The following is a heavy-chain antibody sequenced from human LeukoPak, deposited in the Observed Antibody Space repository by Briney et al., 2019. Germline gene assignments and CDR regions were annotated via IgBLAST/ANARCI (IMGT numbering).Heavy chain of an antibody. CDR3: ARTKVVTAISKPYYFDY. V-gene: IGHV3-48*03. D-gene: IGHD2-21*02. CDR2: ISSSGITI. CDR1: GFTFSSYE. Sequence: GGSLRLSCAASGFTFSSYEMNWVRQAPGKGLEWVSHISSSGITIYYADSVKGRFTISRDNAKNSLYLQMNSLRAEDTAVYYCARTKVVTAISKPYYFDYWGQGTLVTVSS. J-gene: IGHJ4*02.